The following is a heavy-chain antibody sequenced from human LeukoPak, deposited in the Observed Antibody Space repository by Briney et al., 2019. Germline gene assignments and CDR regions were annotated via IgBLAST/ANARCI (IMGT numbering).Heavy chain of an antibody. V-gene: IGHV3-48*03. CDR1: GFSFSSYE. CDR2: ISHSGSTI. J-gene: IGHJ4*02. Sequence: GGSLRLSCAASGFSFSSYEMNWVRQAPGKGLEWVSYISHSGSTIYYADSVKGRFTISRDNAKNSLYLQMNSLRVEDTAVYYCARLWRSYWGRGTLVTVSS. D-gene: IGHD2-21*01. CDR3: ARLWRSY.